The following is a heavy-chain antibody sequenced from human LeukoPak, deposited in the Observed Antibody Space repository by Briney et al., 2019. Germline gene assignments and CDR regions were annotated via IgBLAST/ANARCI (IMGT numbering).Heavy chain of an antibody. CDR2: IWYDGSNK. Sequence: GRSLRLSCAASGFTFSSYGMHWVRQAPGKGLERVAVIWYDGSNKYYADSVKGRFTTSRDNSKNTLYLQMNSLRAEDTAVYYCAREEGDPSSGWYQNWFDPWGQGTLVTVSS. J-gene: IGHJ5*02. CDR3: AREEGDPSSGWYQNWFDP. D-gene: IGHD6-19*01. V-gene: IGHV3-33*01. CDR1: GFTFSSYG.